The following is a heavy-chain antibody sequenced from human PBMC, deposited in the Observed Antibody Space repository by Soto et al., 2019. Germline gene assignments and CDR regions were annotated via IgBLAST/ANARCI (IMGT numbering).Heavy chain of an antibody. CDR3: ARRLLRFLEWCAFDI. J-gene: IGHJ3*02. Sequence: QVQLVQSGAEVKKPEASVKVSCKASGYTFTSYGISWVRQAPGQGLEWMGWISAYNGNTNYAQKLQGRVTMTTDTSTSTAYMKLRRLRSDDTDVYYCARRLLRFLEWCAFDIWGQGTMVTVSS. V-gene: IGHV1-18*01. CDR2: ISAYNGNT. CDR1: GYTFTSYG. D-gene: IGHD3-3*01.